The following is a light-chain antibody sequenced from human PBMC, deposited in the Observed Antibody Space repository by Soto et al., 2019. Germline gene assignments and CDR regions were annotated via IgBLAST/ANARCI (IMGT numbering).Light chain of an antibody. Sequence: QSVLTQPHSVSGSPGQSVTISCTGTSSDVGGYNYVSWYQHHPGKAPKLIIYDVSERPSGVLDRFSGSKSGNTGNTASLTISGLQAEDEADYYCCSYAGSYTHVFGSGTKLTVL. V-gene: IGLV2-11*01. CDR3: CSYAGSYTHV. CDR1: SSDVGGYNY. CDR2: DVS. J-gene: IGLJ1*01.